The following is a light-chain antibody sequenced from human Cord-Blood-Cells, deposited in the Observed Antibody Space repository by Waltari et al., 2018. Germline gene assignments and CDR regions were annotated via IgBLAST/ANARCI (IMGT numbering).Light chain of an antibody. J-gene: IGLJ3*02. Sequence: QSALTQPASVSGSPGQSITISCTGTSSDVGSYNLVSWYQQHTGKAPKLTIYEGSKRPAGVSNRFAGSKSGNTASLTISGLQAEDEADYYCCSYAGSSTWVFGGGTKLTVL. CDR2: EGS. CDR1: SSDVGSYNL. CDR3: CSYAGSSTWV. V-gene: IGLV2-23*01.